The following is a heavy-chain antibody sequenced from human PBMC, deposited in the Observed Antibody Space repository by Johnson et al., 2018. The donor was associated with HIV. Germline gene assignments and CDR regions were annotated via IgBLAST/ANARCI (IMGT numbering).Heavy chain of an antibody. V-gene: IGHV3-30-3*02. CDR3: AKLPGGNSGFVDAFDI. CDR2: ISYDGSNK. CDR1: GFTFSSSA. D-gene: IGHD4-23*01. J-gene: IGHJ3*02. Sequence: QVQLVESGGGVVQPGRSLRLSCAASGFTFSSSAMHWVRQAPGKGLEWVAVISYDGSNKYYADSVKGRFTISRDNSKNTLYLQMNSLRAEDTAVYYCAKLPGGNSGFVDAFDIWGQGTMVTVSS.